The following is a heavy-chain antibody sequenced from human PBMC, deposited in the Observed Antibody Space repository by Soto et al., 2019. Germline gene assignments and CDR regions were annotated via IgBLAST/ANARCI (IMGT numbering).Heavy chain of an antibody. Sequence: GGSLRLSCAASGFTFSSYGMHWVRQAPGKGLEWVAVIWYDGSNKYYADSVKGRFTISRDNSKNTLYLQMNSLRAEDTAVYYCARELITYYYDSSGYWQAGTDGAFDIWGQGTMVTVSS. D-gene: IGHD3-22*01. CDR1: GFTFSSYG. CDR2: IWYDGSNK. V-gene: IGHV3-33*01. CDR3: ARELITYYYDSSGYWQAGTDGAFDI. J-gene: IGHJ3*02.